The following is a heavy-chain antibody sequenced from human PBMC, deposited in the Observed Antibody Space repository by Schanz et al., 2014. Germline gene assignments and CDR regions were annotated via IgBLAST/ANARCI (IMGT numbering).Heavy chain of an antibody. CDR2: ISWNSGTI. CDR1: GFTFSSYW. CDR3: ARGGPAYYFDD. J-gene: IGHJ3*01. Sequence: EVQLVESGGGVVQPGRSLRLSCAASGFTFSSYWMHWVRQDPGKGLEWVSVISWNSGTIGYADSVKGRFTISRDNAKNSLYLQMNSLRAEDTAVYYCARGGPAYYFDDWGQGTIVTVSS. D-gene: IGHD1-26*01. V-gene: IGHV3-48*04.